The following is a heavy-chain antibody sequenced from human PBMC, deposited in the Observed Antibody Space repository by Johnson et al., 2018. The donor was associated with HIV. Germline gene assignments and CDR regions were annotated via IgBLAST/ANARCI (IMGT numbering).Heavy chain of an antibody. Sequence: QVQLVESGGGVVQPGRSLRLSCAASGFTFSNYGMNWVRQAPGKGLEWVAVISYDGSNKYYADSVKGRFTISRDNSKNTLYLQMNSLRAEDTAVYYCARDRTPLVKVDAFDIGGQGTMVTVSS. CDR2: ISYDGSNK. J-gene: IGHJ3*02. CDR1: GFTFSNYG. CDR3: ARDRTPLVKVDAFDI. V-gene: IGHV3-30*03.